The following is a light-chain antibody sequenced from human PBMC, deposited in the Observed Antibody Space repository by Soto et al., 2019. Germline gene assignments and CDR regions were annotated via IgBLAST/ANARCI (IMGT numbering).Light chain of an antibody. J-gene: IGKJ1*01. V-gene: IGKV3-11*01. CDR2: DAS. Sequence: EIVLTQSPATLSLSPVERATLSCRASQSVSRYLAWYQQKPGQAPRLLIYDASNRATGIPARFSGSGSGTDFTLTISRLEPEDFAVYYCQHYGSSRTFGQGTKVDIK. CDR3: QHYGSSRT. CDR1: QSVSRY.